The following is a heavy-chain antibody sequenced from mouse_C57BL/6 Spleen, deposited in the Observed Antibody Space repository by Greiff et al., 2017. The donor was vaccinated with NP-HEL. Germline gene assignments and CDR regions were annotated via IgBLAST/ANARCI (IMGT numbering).Heavy chain of an antibody. CDR1: GYAFTNYL. D-gene: IGHD1-1*01. J-gene: IGHJ2*01. CDR2: INPGSGGT. Sequence: QVQLQQSGAELVRPGTSVKVSCKASGYAFTNYLIEWVKQRPGQGLEWIGVINPGSGGTNYNEKFKGKATLTADKSSSTAYMQLSSLTSEDSAVYFCARSGVVATDYWGQGTTLTVSS. CDR3: ARSGVVATDY. V-gene: IGHV1-54*01.